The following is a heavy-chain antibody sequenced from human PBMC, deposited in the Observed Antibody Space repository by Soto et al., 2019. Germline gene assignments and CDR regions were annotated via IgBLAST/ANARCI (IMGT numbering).Heavy chain of an antibody. D-gene: IGHD3-10*01. CDR2: IIPILGIA. CDR3: ARSITMVRGVNIFDY. J-gene: IGHJ4*02. CDR1: GYTFTSYT. V-gene: IGHV1-69*02. Sequence: SVKVSCKASGYTFTSYTISWVRQAPGQGLEWMGRIIPILGIANYAQKFQGRVTITADKSTSTAYMELSSLRSEDTAVYYCARSITMVRGVNIFDYWGQGTLVTVSS.